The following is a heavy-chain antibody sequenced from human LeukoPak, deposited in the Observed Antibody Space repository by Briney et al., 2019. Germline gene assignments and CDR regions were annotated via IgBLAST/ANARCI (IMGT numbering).Heavy chain of an antibody. CDR1: GFTFNSYA. J-gene: IGHJ4*02. Sequence: GGSLRLSCAASGFTFNSYAMTWVRQAPGKGLEWVSAISGSGGSTYYADSVKGRFTISRDNSKNTLYLQMNSLRAEDTAVYYCAKVDTAMGHFDYWGQGTLVTVSS. V-gene: IGHV3-23*01. D-gene: IGHD5-18*01. CDR3: AKVDTAMGHFDY. CDR2: ISGSGGST.